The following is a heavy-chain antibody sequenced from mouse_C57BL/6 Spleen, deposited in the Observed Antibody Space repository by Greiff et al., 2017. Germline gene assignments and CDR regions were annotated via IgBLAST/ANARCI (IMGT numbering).Heavy chain of an antibody. V-gene: IGHV1-9*01. J-gene: IGHJ4*01. CDR3: ARAEFYYAMDY. Sequence: QVQLKESGAELMKPGASVKLSCKATGYTFTGYWIEWVKQRPGHGLEWIGEILPGSGSTNYNEKFKGKATFTADTYSNTAYMQLSSLTTADSAIYYCARAEFYYAMDYWGQGTSVTVSS. CDR2: ILPGSGST. CDR1: GYTFTGYW.